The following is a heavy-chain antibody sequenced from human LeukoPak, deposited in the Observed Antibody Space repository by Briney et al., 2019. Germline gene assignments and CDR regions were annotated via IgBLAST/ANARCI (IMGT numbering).Heavy chain of an antibody. CDR1: GDSISGYY. V-gene: IGHV4-4*07. CDR2: IYTSGST. CDR3: ARNYGSDYNDF. J-gene: IGHJ4*02. Sequence: SETLSLTCTVSGDSISGYYWSWIRQPAGKGPDWIGRIYTSGSTNYNPSLKSRVTMSVDTSKNQFSLKLSSVTAADTAVYYCARNYGSDYNDFWGRGTLVTVSS. D-gene: IGHD3-10*01.